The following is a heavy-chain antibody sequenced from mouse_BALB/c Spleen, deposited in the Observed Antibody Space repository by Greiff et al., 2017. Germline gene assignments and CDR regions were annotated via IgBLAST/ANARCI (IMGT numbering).Heavy chain of an antibody. CDR2: ISYSGST. V-gene: IGHV3-2*02. CDR3: ARGFAY. J-gene: IGHJ3*01. CDR1: GYSITSDYA. Sequence: EVQLQESGPGLVKPSQSLSLTCTVTGYSITSDYAWNWIRQFPGNKLEWMGYISYSGSTSYNPSLKSRISITRDTSKNQFFLQLNSVTTEDTATYYCARGFAYWGQGTLVTVSA.